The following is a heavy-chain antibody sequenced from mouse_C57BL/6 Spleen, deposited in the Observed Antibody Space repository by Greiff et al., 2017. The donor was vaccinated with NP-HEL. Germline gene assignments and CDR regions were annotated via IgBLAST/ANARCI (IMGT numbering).Heavy chain of an antibody. CDR3: ARCTTVVATGGAMDY. V-gene: IGHV1-72*01. CDR2: IDPNSGGT. CDR1: GYTFTSYW. D-gene: IGHD1-1*01. J-gene: IGHJ4*01. Sequence: PGASVKLSCKASGYTFTSYWMHWVKQRPGRGLEWIGRIDPNSGGTKYNEKFKSKATLTVDKPSSTAYMQLSSLTSEDSAVYYCARCTTVVATGGAMDYWGQGTSVTVSS.